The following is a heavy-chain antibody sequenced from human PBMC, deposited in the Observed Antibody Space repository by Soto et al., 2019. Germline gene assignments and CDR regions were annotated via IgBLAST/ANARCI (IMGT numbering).Heavy chain of an antibody. J-gene: IGHJ4*01. CDR3: ARAPSYYYDSSGYQAHDY. V-gene: IGHV3-53*01. D-gene: IGHD3-22*01. CDR1: NY. CDR2: IYSGGST. Sequence: NYMSWVRQAPGKGLEWVSVIYSGGSTYYADSVKGRFTISRDNSKNTLYLQMNSLRAEDTAVYYCARAPSYYYDSSGYQAHDYWGHGTLVTVSS.